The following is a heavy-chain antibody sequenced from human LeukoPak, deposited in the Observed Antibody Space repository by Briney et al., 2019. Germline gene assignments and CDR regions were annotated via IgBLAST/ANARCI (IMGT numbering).Heavy chain of an antibody. CDR2: IYHSGST. CDR3: ARGKYGSGSYSYYYYGMDV. V-gene: IGHV4-30-2*01. CDR1: GGSISSGGYY. D-gene: IGHD3-10*01. J-gene: IGHJ6*02. Sequence: SETLSLTCTVSGGSISSGGYYWSWIRQPPGKGLEWIGYIYHSGSTYYNPSLKSRVTISVDRSKNQFSLKLSSVTAADTAVYYCARGKYGSGSYSYYYYGMDVWGQGTTVTVSS.